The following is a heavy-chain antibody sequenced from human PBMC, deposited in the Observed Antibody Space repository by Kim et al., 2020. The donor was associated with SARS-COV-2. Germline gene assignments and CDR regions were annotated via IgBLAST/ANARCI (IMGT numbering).Heavy chain of an antibody. CDR3: ARDSRPLSHVDY. V-gene: IGHV4-59*01. Sequence: NYNPSLKSRVTISVDTSKNQFSLKLSSVTAADPAVYYCARDSRPLSHVDYWGQGTLVTVSS. J-gene: IGHJ4*02.